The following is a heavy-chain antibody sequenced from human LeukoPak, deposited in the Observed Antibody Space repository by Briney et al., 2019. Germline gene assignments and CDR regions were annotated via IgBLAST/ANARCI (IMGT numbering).Heavy chain of an antibody. J-gene: IGHJ4*02. D-gene: IGHD2-21*02. CDR3: ARDANTADPLGF. Sequence: ASVKVSCKASGYTFTDYDLHWVRQAPGQGLEWMGWINPNSGGTDYAQSFQGRVTMTRDTSTTTAYMELSRLRSDDTVVYYCARDANTADPLGFWGQGTLVTVSS. CDR2: INPNSGGT. V-gene: IGHV1-2*02. CDR1: GYTFTDYD.